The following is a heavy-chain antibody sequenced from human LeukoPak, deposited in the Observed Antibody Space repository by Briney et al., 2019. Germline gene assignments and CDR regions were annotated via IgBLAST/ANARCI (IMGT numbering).Heavy chain of an antibody. CDR2: IYTSGST. CDR1: GGSISSGSYY. J-gene: IGHJ6*03. Sequence: PSETLSLTCTVSGGSISSGSYYWSWIRQPAGKGLEWIGRIYTSGSTNYNPSLKSRVTISVDTSKNQFSLKLSSVTAADTAVYYCARLVVRTVTTKRGRYYYYYMDVWGKGTTVTISS. V-gene: IGHV4-61*02. D-gene: IGHD4-17*01. CDR3: ARLVVRTVTTKRGRYYYYYMDV.